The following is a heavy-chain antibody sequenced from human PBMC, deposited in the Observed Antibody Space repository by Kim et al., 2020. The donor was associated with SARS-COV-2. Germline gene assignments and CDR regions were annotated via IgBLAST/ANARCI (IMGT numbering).Heavy chain of an antibody. Sequence: SETLSLTCAVYGGSFSGYYWSWIRQPPGKGLEWIGEINHSGSTNYNPSLKSRVTISVDTSKNQFSLKLSSVTAADTAVYYCARVAGGQRGGGSSWYEYYYYGMDVWGQGTTVTVSS. CDR1: GGSFSGYY. CDR3: ARVAGGQRGGGSSWYEYYYYGMDV. CDR2: INHSGST. D-gene: IGHD6-13*01. J-gene: IGHJ6*02. V-gene: IGHV4-34*01.